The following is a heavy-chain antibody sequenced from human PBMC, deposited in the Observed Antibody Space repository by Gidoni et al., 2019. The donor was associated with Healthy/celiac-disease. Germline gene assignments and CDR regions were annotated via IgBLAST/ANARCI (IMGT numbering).Heavy chain of an antibody. CDR3: AKGDWGY. CDR1: GFTFSSYG. J-gene: IGHJ4*02. Sequence: QVQLVESGGGVVQPGRSLRLSCAASGFTFSSYGMHWVRQAPGKGLEWVAVISYDGSNKYYADSVKGRFTISRDNSKNTLYLQMNSLRAEDTAVYYCAKGDWGYWGQGTLVTVSS. CDR2: ISYDGSNK. D-gene: IGHD3-16*01. V-gene: IGHV3-30*18.